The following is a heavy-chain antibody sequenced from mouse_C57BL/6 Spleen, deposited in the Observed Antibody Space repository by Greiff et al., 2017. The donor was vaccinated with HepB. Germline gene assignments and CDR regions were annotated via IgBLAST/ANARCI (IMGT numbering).Heavy chain of an antibody. V-gene: IGHV5-6*02. CDR3: ARRHYDYAMDY. Sequence: EVNVVESGGDLVKPGGSLKLSCAASGFTFSSYGMSWVRQTPDKRLEWVATISSGGSYTYYPDSVKGRFTISRDNAKNTLYLQMSSLTSEDTAMYYCARRHYDYAMDYWGQGTSVTVSS. CDR2: ISSGGSYT. D-gene: IGHD1-1*01. J-gene: IGHJ4*01. CDR1: GFTFSSYG.